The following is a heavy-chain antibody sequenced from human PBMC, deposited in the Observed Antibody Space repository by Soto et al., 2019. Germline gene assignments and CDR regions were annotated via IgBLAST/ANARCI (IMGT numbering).Heavy chain of an antibody. D-gene: IGHD5-12*01. V-gene: IGHV4-59*08. J-gene: IGHJ6*01. CDR3: ARQPIVATITDYYYYGMDV. Sequence: QVQLQESGPGLVKPSETLSLTCTVSGGSLSSYYWSWIRQPPGKGLEWIGYIYYSGSTNYNPSLKSRVTIAVDTSKNQYSLKLSSVTAADTAVYYCARQPIVATITDYYYYGMDVW. CDR2: IYYSGST. CDR1: GGSLSSYY.